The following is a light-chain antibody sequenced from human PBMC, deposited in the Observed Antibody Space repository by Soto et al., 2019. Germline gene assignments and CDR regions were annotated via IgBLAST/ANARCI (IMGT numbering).Light chain of an antibody. CDR1: SSDVGRYDY. CDR2: DVT. J-gene: IGLJ1*01. V-gene: IGLV2-11*01. CDR3: CSFAGSYSYV. Sequence: QSALTQPRSVSASPGQSVTISCTGTSSDVGRYDYVSWYQQHPGKAPKLIVYDVTERPSGVPDRFSGSKSGNTASLTISGLQAEDEADYSCCSFAGSYSYVFGTATNVTVL.